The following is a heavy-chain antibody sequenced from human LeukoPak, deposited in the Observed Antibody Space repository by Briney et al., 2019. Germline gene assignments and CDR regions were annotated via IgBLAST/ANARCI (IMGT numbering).Heavy chain of an antibody. CDR3: ARDLAVVVTAGDAFDI. CDR2: ISSSSSYI. Sequence: GGSLRLSCAASGFTFSSYSMNWVRQAPGKGLEWVSSISSSSSYIYYADSVKGRFTISRDNAKNSLYLQMTSLRAEDTAVYYCARDLAVVVTAGDAFDIWGQGTMVTVSS. V-gene: IGHV3-21*01. J-gene: IGHJ3*02. D-gene: IGHD2-21*02. CDR1: GFTFSSYS.